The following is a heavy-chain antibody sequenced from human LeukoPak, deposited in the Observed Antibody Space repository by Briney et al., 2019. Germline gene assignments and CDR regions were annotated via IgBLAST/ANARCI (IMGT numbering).Heavy chain of an antibody. D-gene: IGHD3-9*01. CDR2: IYNSGIT. CDR1: GGSISSYY. J-gene: IGHJ4*02. V-gene: IGHV4-4*09. Sequence: SETLSLTCTVFGGSISSYYWSWIRKPPGKGLEWIGYIYNSGITNKNPSLKSRVTISGDTSKNQFSLKLSSVTAADTAVYYCARHGDVRYFDWLKDGFDYWGQGTLVTVSS. CDR3: ARHGDVRYFDWLKDGFDY.